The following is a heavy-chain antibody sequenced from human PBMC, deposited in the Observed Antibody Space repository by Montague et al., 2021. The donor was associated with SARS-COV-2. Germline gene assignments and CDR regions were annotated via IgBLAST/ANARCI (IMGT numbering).Heavy chain of an antibody. Sequence: PALVNPTQTLTLTCTFSGFSLSTSGMCVSWIRQPPGKALEWLARIDWDDDKYYSTSLKTRLTISKDTSKNQVVLTMTNMDPVDTATYYCARISYGSEMGFDYWGQGTLFTVSS. J-gene: IGHJ4*02. CDR1: GFSLSTSGMC. CDR2: IDWDDDK. D-gene: IGHD3-10*01. CDR3: ARISYGSEMGFDY. V-gene: IGHV2-70*11.